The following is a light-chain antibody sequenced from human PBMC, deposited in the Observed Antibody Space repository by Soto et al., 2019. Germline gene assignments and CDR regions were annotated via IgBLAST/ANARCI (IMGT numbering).Light chain of an antibody. J-gene: IGLJ1*01. Sequence: QSALTQPASVSGSPGQSITISCTGTSSDVGSYNLVSWYQQHPGKAPKLMIYEGSKRPSGVSNRFSGSKSGNTASLTISGLQAEDEAVYYCCSYAGSSTSYVFGTGTKLTVL. V-gene: IGLV2-23*01. CDR3: CSYAGSSTSYV. CDR2: EGS. CDR1: SSDVGSYNL.